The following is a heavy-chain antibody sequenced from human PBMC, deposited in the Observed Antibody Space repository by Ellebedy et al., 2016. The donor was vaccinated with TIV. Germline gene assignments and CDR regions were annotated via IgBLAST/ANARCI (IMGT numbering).Heavy chain of an antibody. CDR3: ARGSALPTTNWNALDI. V-gene: IGHV3-11*01. J-gene: IGHJ3*02. Sequence: GGSLRLXXAASGFTLSDYYMTWIRQAPGKGLECVSYITNSGSPIYYADSVEGRFTMSRDNAKNSLFLQLDSLGVEDSAIYYCARGSALPTTNWNALDIWGQGTMVTVSS. D-gene: IGHD1-20*01. CDR1: GFTLSDYY. CDR2: ITNSGSPI.